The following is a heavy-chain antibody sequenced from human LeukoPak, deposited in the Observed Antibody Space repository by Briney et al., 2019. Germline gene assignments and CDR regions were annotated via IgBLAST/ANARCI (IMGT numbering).Heavy chain of an antibody. J-gene: IGHJ5*02. CDR1: RFTFSSYA. CDR2: ISGSGGST. Sequence: GGSLRLSCAASRFTFSSYAMSWVRKAPGKGLEWVSAISGSGGSTYYADSVKGRFTISRDNSKNTLYLQMNSLRAEDTAVYYCAGSPVVVVPAAIPGTNWFDPWGQGTLVTVSS. CDR3: AGSPVVVVPAAIPGTNWFDP. V-gene: IGHV3-23*01. D-gene: IGHD2-2*02.